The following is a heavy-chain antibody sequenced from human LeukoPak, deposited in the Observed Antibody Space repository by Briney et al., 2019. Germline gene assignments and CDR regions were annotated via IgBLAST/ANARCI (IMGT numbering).Heavy chain of an antibody. Sequence: SETLSLTCTVSGGSISSSSYYWGWIRQPPGKGLEWIGSIYYSGSTYYNPSLKSRVTISVDTSKNQFSLKLSSVTAADTAVYYCARKHYDLLTGYPPGVFDIWGQGSMVTVSS. CDR3: ARKHYDLLTGYPPGVFDI. CDR1: GGSISSSSYY. CDR2: IYYSGST. V-gene: IGHV4-39*07. D-gene: IGHD3-9*01. J-gene: IGHJ3*02.